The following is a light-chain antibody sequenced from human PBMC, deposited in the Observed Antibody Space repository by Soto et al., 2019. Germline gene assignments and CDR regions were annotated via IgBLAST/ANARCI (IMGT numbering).Light chain of an antibody. Sequence: QLVLTQPASVSGSPGQSITISCTGTSSDVGSYNLVSWYQQHPGKAPKLMISEVSKRPSGVSNRFSGSKSGNTASLTISGLQAEDEADYYCRSYAGSSTFVVFGGGTQLTVL. CDR1: SSDVGSYNL. CDR3: RSYAGSSTFVV. V-gene: IGLV2-23*02. J-gene: IGLJ2*01. CDR2: EVS.